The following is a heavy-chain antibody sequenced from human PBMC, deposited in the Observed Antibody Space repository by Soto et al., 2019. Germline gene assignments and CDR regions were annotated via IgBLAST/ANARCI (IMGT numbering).Heavy chain of an antibody. D-gene: IGHD2-2*02. CDR1: GFSFSNAW. CDR2: IKSKTDGGTT. J-gene: IGHJ6*02. V-gene: IGHV3-15*07. Sequence: EVQLVESGGGLVEPGGSLRLSCAASGFSFSNAWMHWVRQAPGKGLEWVGLIKSKTDGGTTDNAVPVKGRFTISRDDSKNTLYLQMNSLKTEDTAMYFCTTLYGVWGQGTTVTVSS. CDR3: TTLYGV.